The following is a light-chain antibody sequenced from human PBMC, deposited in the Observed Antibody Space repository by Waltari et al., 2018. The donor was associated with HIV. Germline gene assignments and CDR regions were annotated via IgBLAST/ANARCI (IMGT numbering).Light chain of an antibody. CDR3: SSYVGSSTSWL. CDR1: SDDVGYYNY. V-gene: IGLV2-14*03. J-gene: IGLJ3*02. CDR2: DVP. Sequence: QSALTQPASVSGSPGQSIVIPCTGTSDDVGYYNYVSWYQQHPGKVPKLVFYDVPSRPSGVSNRFSGSKSGNTASLSISGLRADDEADYYCSSYVGSSTSWLFGGGTKLTV.